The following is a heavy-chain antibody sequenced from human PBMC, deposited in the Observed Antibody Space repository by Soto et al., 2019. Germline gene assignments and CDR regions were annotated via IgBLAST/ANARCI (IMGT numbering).Heavy chain of an antibody. Sequence: QVQLVESGGGVVQPGGSLRLSCAASGFTFSNYGMHWVRQAPGKGLEWVAVISYDGSNKYYADSVKGRFTMSRDNSKTTLDLQMNSLRGDDTAVYYCAIAPYMVRGANLYYYMDVWGKGTTVTVSS. CDR3: AIAPYMVRGANLYYYMDV. CDR2: ISYDGSNK. J-gene: IGHJ6*03. CDR1: GFTFSNYG. D-gene: IGHD3-10*01. V-gene: IGHV3-30*03.